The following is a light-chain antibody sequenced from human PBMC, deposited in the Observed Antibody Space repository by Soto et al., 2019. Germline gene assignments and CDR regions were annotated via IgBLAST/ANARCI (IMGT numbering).Light chain of an antibody. CDR3: LQDNNYSWT. CDR1: QAIGNE. Sequence: AIQITQSPSSLSASVGDRVTINCRASQAIGNELSWYQQKPGKAPKLLIYGAFTLESGVPLRFSGSGSGTDFTLTITSLQPEDFATYYCLQDNNYSWTFGQGTKVDIK. CDR2: GAF. J-gene: IGKJ1*01. V-gene: IGKV1-6*01.